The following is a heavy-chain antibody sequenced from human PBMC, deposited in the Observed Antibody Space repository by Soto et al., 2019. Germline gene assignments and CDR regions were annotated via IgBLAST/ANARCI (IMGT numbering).Heavy chain of an antibody. CDR3: AREDECVGSYDFWSGPTCYGMDV. D-gene: IGHD3-3*01. J-gene: IGHJ6*02. Sequence: PGGSLRLSCAASGFTFSSYAMHWVRQAPGKGLEWVAVISYDGSNKYYADSVKGRFTISRDNSKNTLYLQINSLRAEDTAVYYCAREDECVGSYDFWSGPTCYGMDVWGQGTTVTVSS. CDR2: ISYDGSNK. V-gene: IGHV3-30-3*01. CDR1: GFTFSSYA.